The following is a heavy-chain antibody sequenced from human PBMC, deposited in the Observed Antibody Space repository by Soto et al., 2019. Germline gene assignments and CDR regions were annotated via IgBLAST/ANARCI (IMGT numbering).Heavy chain of an antibody. CDR2: ISGSGST. V-gene: IGHV3-23*01. D-gene: IGHD3-16*01. CDR3: AKALPFTFTTGYYMDV. J-gene: IGHJ6*03. CDR1: GFTVSSYA. Sequence: EVQLLESGGGLVQPGVSLRLSCAASGFTVSSYAMSWVRQAPGKGLEWVSVISGSGSTYSADSVKGRFTISRDSSKNTVSLQMNSLRAEDTAVYYCAKALPFTFTTGYYMDVWGRGTTVTVSS.